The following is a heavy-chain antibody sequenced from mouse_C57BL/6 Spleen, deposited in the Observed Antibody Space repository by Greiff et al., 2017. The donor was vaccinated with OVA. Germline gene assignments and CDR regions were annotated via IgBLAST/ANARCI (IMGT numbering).Heavy chain of an antibody. CDR2: INYDGSST. V-gene: IGHV5-16*01. CDR1: GFTFSDYY. D-gene: IGHD2-3*01. Sequence: EVKLQESEGGLVQPGSSMKLSCTASGFTFSDYYMAWVRQVPEKGLEWVANINYDGSSTYYLDSLKSRFIISRDNAKNILYLQMSSLKSEDTATYYCARVGIYDGYYGGFAYWGQGTLVTVSA. CDR3: ARVGIYDGYYGGFAY. J-gene: IGHJ3*01.